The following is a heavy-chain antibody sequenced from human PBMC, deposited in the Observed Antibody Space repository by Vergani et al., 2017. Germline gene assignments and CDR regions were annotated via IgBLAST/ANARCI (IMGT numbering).Heavy chain of an antibody. D-gene: IGHD2-15*01. CDR3: ARDPSPKYCSGGSCYYYGMDV. CDR1: GFTVSSNY. Sequence: EVQLVESGGGLVQPGGSLRLSCAASGFTVSSNYMSWVRQAPGKGLEWVSVIYSGGSTYYADSVKGRVTISRHNSKNTLYLQMNSLRAEDTAVYYCARDPSPKYCSGGSCYYYGMDVWGQGTTVTVSS. J-gene: IGHJ6*02. V-gene: IGHV3-53*04. CDR2: IYSGGST.